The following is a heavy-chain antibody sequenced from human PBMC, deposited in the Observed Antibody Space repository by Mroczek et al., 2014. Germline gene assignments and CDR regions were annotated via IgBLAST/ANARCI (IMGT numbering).Heavy chain of an antibody. J-gene: IGHJ4*02. Sequence: QVQLQQSGPGLVKPSQTLSLTCTVSGGSISSGSYYWSWIRQPAGKGLEWIGRIYTSGSTNYNPSLKSRVTISIDTSKNQFSLKLSSMTAADTAVYYCARVVGATYDFDYWGQGTLVTVSS. V-gene: IGHV4-61*02. D-gene: IGHD2-15*01. CDR1: GGSISSGSYY. CDR3: ARVVGATYDFDY. CDR2: IYTSGST.